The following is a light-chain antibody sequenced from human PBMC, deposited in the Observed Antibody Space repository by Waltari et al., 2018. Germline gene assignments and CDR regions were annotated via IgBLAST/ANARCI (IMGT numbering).Light chain of an antibody. CDR1: QSISRT. CDR3: HHYLRLPVT. Sequence: LSLSPGERDTLSCRASQSISRTLVWYQKKPGQAPRLLIYAASTRATGIPDRFSGSGSGTDFSLTISRLEPEDFAGYYCHHYLRLPVTFGQGTKVEIK. J-gene: IGKJ1*01. V-gene: IGKV3-20*01. CDR2: AAS.